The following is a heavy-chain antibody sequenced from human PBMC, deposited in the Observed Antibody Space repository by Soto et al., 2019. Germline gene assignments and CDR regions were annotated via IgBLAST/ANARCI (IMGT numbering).Heavy chain of an antibody. D-gene: IGHD2-2*01. CDR2: IFTSGST. Sequence: PSETLYLTCTVSGGSISFYFWNLVRQPAGKGLEWIGRIFTSGSTNYNPSLKSRVTMSIDTSKSQFSLKLSSVTAADTAVYYCARISQRVKPRAMDAFDIWGQGTVVTVSS. V-gene: IGHV4-4*07. J-gene: IGHJ3*02. CDR1: GGSISFYF. CDR3: ARISQRVKPRAMDAFDI.